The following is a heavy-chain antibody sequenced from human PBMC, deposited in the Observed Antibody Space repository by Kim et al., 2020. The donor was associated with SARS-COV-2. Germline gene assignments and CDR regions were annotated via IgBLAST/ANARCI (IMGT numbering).Heavy chain of an antibody. Sequence: ASVKVSCKASGYTFTSYGISWVRQAPGQGLEWMGWISAYNGNTNYAQKLQGRVTMTTDTSTSTAYMELRSLRSDDTAVYYCARGGRSVLWFGELLFTTAKWFDPWGQGTLVTVSS. J-gene: IGHJ5*02. D-gene: IGHD3-10*01. CDR1: GYTFTSYG. CDR2: ISAYNGNT. CDR3: ARGGRSVLWFGELLFTTAKWFDP. V-gene: IGHV1-18*01.